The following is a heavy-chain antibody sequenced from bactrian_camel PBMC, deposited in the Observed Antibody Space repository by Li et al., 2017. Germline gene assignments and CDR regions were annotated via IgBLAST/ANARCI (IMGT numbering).Heavy chain of an antibody. CDR3: AADRRRHGPPSLRPGDYSV. D-gene: IGHD2*01. CDR2: LACDGSS. Sequence: HVQLVESGGGSVQTGGSLRLSCTVNGSIKRGSLCMGWFRQVPGKEREGVASLACDGSSIYANSLKGRFSISKDNARNWLDLQMDSLEPGDTARYYCAADRRRHGPPSLRPGDYSVWGQGTQVTVS. CDR1: GSIKRGSLC. V-gene: IGHV3S53*01. J-gene: IGHJ4*01.